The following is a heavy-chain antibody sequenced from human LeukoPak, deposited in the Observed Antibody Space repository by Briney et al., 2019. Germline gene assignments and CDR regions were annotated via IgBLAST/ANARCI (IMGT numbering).Heavy chain of an antibody. J-gene: IGHJ5*02. CDR3: AKSDWFDP. CDR2: IRSDGSAA. CDR1: GFTFSNYW. V-gene: IGHV3-74*01. Sequence: GESLRLSCATSGFTFSNYWMSWLRQAPGKGLMWVSRIRSDGSAASYAESVKGRFTISRDNARNTLYLQMNSPRVDDTAVYYCAKSDWFDPWGRGILVTVSS.